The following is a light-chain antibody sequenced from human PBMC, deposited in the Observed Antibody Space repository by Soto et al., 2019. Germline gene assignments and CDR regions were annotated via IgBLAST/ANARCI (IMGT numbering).Light chain of an antibody. Sequence: MLMNQSHESLALSLGERATINCKSSQTLLYFANNLNYLAWYQQKPGQPPRLLIYWASTRESGVPDRFSGSGSGTDFTLTISSLQAEDVAVYYCQQYINDLPAFGQRTKV. CDR3: QQYINDLPA. V-gene: IGKV4-1*01. CDR1: QTLLYFANNLNY. J-gene: IGKJ1*01. CDR2: WAS.